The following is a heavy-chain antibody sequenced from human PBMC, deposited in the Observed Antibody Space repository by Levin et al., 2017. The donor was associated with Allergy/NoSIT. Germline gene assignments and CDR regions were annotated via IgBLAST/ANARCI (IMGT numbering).Heavy chain of an antibody. CDR2: IYWDDDK. D-gene: IGHD6-13*01. CDR1: GFSLSTSGVG. Sequence: ESGPTLVKPTQTLTLTCTFSGFSLSTSGVGVGWIRQPPGKALEWLALIYWDDDKRYSPSLKSRLSITKDTSKNQVVLTMTNMDPVDTATYYCAHRAAATEGAYCFDYWGQGTLVTVSS. J-gene: IGHJ4*02. V-gene: IGHV2-5*02. CDR3: AHRAAATEGAYCFDY.